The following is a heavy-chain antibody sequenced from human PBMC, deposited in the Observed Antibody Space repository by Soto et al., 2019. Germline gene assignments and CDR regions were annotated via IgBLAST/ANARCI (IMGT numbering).Heavy chain of an antibody. D-gene: IGHD3-10*01. CDR3: VTEFLLWFGDHYVY. Sequence: GGSLRLSCAASGFTFSRYGMHWVRQAPGKGLEWVAVISYDGSNKYYADSVKGRYTISRDNSKNTLYLQMNSLRADDTAAYYCVTEFLLWFGDHYVYWGQGTLVTVSS. CDR2: ISYDGSNK. CDR1: GFTFSRYG. V-gene: IGHV3-30*03. J-gene: IGHJ4*02.